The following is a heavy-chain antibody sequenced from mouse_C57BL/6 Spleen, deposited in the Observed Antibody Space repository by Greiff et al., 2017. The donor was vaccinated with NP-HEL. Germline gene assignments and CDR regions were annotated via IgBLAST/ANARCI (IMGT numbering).Heavy chain of an antibody. V-gene: IGHV5-16*01. J-gene: IGHJ1*03. Sequence: EVKLVESEGGLVQPGSSMKLSCTASGFTFSDYYMAWVRQVPEKGLEWVANINYDGSSTYYLDSLKSRFIISRDNAKNILYLQMSSLKSEDTATYYCAREKDYYGSSYCWYFDVWGTGTTVTVSS. D-gene: IGHD1-1*01. CDR1: GFTFSDYY. CDR3: AREKDYYGSSYCWYFDV. CDR2: INYDGSST.